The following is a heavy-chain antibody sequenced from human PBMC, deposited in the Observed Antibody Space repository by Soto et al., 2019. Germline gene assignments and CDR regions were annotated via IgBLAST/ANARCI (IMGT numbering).Heavy chain of an antibody. J-gene: IGHJ5*02. CDR2: ISAYNGNT. Sequence: GASVKVSCKASGYTFTSYGITWVRQAPGQGLEWMGWISAYNGNTNYAQKLQGRVTMTTGTSTSTAYMELSSLRSEDTAVYYCARGIKYGDYSTWFDPWGPGTLVTVSS. V-gene: IGHV1-18*01. CDR1: GYTFTSYG. D-gene: IGHD4-17*01. CDR3: ARGIKYGDYSTWFDP.